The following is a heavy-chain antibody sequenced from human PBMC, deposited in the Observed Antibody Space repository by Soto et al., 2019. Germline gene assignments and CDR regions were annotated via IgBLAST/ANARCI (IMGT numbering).Heavy chain of an antibody. Sequence: GGSLRLSCAASGFTVSSNYMSWVRQAPGKGLEWVSVIYSGGSTYYADSVKGRFTISRDNSKNTLYLQMNSLRAEDTAVYYCAKSHSIAVAGGPFDYWGQGTLVTVSS. D-gene: IGHD6-19*01. J-gene: IGHJ4*02. CDR1: GFTVSSNY. V-gene: IGHV3-66*01. CDR2: IYSGGST. CDR3: AKSHSIAVAGGPFDY.